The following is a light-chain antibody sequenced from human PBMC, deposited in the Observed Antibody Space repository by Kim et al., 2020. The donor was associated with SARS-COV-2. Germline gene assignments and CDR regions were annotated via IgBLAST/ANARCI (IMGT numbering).Light chain of an antibody. V-gene: IGLV1-47*01. CDR1: SSNIGSNY. J-gene: IGLJ3*02. CDR3: AAWDDSLSGQV. CDR2: RNN. Sequence: ELTQPPSASGTPGQRVTISCSGSSSNIGSNYVYWYQQLPGTAPKLLIYRNNQRPSGVPDRFSGSKSGTSASLAISGLRSEDEADYYCAAWDDSLSGQVFGGGTKLTVL.